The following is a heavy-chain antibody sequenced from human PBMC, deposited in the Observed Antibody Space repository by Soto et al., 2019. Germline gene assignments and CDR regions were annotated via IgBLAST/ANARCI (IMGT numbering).Heavy chain of an antibody. CDR3: AKLGGYGGNVGY. Sequence: SETLSLTCTVSGGSISSSSYYWGWIRQPPGKGLEWIGSIYYSGSTYYNPSLKSRVTISVDTSKNQFSLKLSSVTAADTAVYYCAKLGGYGGNVGYWGQGTLVTVSS. CDR2: IYYSGST. D-gene: IGHD2-15*01. V-gene: IGHV4-39*01. J-gene: IGHJ4*02. CDR1: GGSISSSSYY.